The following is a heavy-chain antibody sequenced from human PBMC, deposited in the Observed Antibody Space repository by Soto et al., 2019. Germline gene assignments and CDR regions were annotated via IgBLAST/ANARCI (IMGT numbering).Heavy chain of an antibody. J-gene: IGHJ4*02. CDR3: ERLDTSMVYDY. CDR1: GYSFSTYW. D-gene: IGHD5-18*01. V-gene: IGHV5-51*01. Sequence: GESLKISCTGSGYSFSTYWIAWVRQMPGKGLEWMGIIYPGDSDTRYSPSFQGQVTISADTSTKTAYLKWSRLKASDTAMYYCERLDTSMVYDYWVQGTLVTVSS. CDR2: IYPGDSDT.